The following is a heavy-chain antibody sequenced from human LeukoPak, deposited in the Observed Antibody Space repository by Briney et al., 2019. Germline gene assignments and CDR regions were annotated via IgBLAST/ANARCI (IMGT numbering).Heavy chain of an antibody. CDR1: GFTLSKHW. Sequence: GGSLRLSCAASGFTLSKHWMTWVRQAPGKGLECVAIIKQDGSEKYYVNSVKGRFTISRDNSENTVYLQMSSLRVEDTAVYYCAKAAVGDVFSFDYWGQGTLVTVSS. V-gene: IGHV3-7*03. CDR3: AKAAVGDVFSFDY. J-gene: IGHJ4*02. D-gene: IGHD1-26*01. CDR2: IKQDGSEK.